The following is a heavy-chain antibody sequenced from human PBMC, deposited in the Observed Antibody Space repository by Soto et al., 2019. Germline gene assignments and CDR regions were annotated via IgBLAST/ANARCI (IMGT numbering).Heavy chain of an antibody. Sequence: GGSLILSCAASGFTFSSYSMHWVRQAPGKGLEWVAVISYDGSNKYYADSVKGRFTISRDNSKNTLYLQMNSLRAEDTAVYYCASEYRSSSWYSGDYWGQGTLVTVSS. V-gene: IGHV3-30-3*01. CDR2: ISYDGSNK. J-gene: IGHJ4*02. D-gene: IGHD6-13*01. CDR1: GFTFSSYS. CDR3: ASEYRSSSWYSGDY.